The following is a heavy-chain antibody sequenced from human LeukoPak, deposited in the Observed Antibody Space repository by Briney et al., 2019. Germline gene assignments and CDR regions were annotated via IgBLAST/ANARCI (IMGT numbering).Heavy chain of an antibody. CDR3: ARDHPSGVFDY. CDR2: ISAYNGNT. Sequence: GASVKVSFKASGYTLTSYGISWVRQAPGQGLEWMGWISAYNGNTNYAQKLQGRVTMTTDTSTSTAYMELRSLRSDDTAVYYCARDHPSGVFDYWGQGTLVTVSS. V-gene: IGHV1-18*01. CDR1: GYTLTSYG. J-gene: IGHJ4*02. D-gene: IGHD6-25*01.